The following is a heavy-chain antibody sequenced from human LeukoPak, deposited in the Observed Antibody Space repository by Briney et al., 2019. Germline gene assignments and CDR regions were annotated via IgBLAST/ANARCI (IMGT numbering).Heavy chain of an antibody. V-gene: IGHV3-30*02. CDR3: AKGRNLLWFGDVLSFDY. Sequence: GGSLRLSCAASGFTFSSYGMHWVRQAPGKGLEWVAFIRYDGSNKYYADSVKGRFTISRDNSKNTLYLQMSSLRAEDTAVYYCAKGRNLLWFGDVLSFDYWGQGTLVTVSS. CDR1: GFTFSSYG. D-gene: IGHD3-10*01. CDR2: IRYDGSNK. J-gene: IGHJ4*02.